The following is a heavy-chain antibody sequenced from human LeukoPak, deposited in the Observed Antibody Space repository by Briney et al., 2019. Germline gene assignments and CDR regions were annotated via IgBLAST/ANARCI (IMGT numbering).Heavy chain of an antibody. D-gene: IGHD2-2*02. CDR3: AKDGAIVVVPAAITDYYYGMDV. CDR1: GFTFDDYA. J-gene: IGHJ6*02. V-gene: IGHV3-43*02. CDR2: IRGDGGST. Sequence: GGSLRLSCAASGFTFDDYAMHWVRQAPGKGLEWVSLIRGDGGSTYYADSVKGRFTISRDNSKNSLYLQMNSLRTEDTALYYCAKDGAIVVVPAAITDYYYGMDVWGQGTTVTVSS.